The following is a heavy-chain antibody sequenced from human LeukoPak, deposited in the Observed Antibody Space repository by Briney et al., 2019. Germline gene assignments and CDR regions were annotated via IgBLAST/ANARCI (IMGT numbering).Heavy chain of an antibody. D-gene: IGHD2/OR15-2a*01. V-gene: IGHV4-34*01. CDR1: GGSFSGYY. J-gene: IGHJ3*02. Sequence: SETLSLTCAVYGGSFSGYYWSWIRQPPGKGLEWIGEINHSGSTNYNPSLKSRVTISVDTSKNQFSLKLSSVTAADTAVYYCARQDTTFFDAFDIWGQGTMVTVSS. CDR3: ARQDTTFFDAFDI. CDR2: INHSGST.